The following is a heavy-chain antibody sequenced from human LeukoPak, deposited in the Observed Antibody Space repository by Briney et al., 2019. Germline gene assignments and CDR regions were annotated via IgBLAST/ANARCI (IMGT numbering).Heavy chain of an antibody. V-gene: IGHV1-18*01. D-gene: IGHD3-3*01. CDR3: ARHLEWLLSHYYYYYMDV. CDR2: ISAYNGNT. CDR1: GYTFTSYG. J-gene: IGHJ6*03. Sequence: ASVKVSCKASGYTFTSYGISWVRQALGQGLEWMGWISAYNGNTNYAQKLQGRVTMTTDTSTSTAYMELRSLRSDDTAVYYCARHLEWLLSHYYYYYMDVWGKGTTVTVSS.